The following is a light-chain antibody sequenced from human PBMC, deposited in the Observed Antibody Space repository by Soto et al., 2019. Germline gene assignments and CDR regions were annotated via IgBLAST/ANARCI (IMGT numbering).Light chain of an antibody. CDR3: QQYNNWPIT. CDR2: GAS. Sequence: EIVLTPSPATLSVSPGERATLSCRASQSVNIYLAWYQQKPGQAPRLLIFGASSRATGIPARFSGSGSGTEFTLTISSLQSEDFALYYCQQYNNWPITFGQGTRLEIK. CDR1: QSVNIY. V-gene: IGKV3D-15*01. J-gene: IGKJ5*01.